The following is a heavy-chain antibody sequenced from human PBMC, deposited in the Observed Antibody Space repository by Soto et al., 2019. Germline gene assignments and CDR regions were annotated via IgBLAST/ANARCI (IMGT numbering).Heavy chain of an antibody. V-gene: IGHV4-39*01. Sequence: QLQLQESGPGLVKPSETLSLTCTVSGDSVTISDYYWGWIRQPPGMGLVWIGSIHYSGSTYYNPSLKSRVTISGDTSKKQFALKLTSVTAADAAVYYCAAHDSGGYYAEYWGQGTLVTVSA. CDR2: IHYSGST. CDR1: GDSVTISDYY. J-gene: IGHJ4*02. CDR3: AAHDSGGYYAEY. D-gene: IGHD3-22*01.